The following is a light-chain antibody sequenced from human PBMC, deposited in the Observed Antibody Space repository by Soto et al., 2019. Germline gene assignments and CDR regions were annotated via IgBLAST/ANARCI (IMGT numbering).Light chain of an antibody. Sequence: DIQMTQSPSSLFSSLGDRVTITCRASQSISSFLSWYQHKPGKAPELLMFAASSLQSGVPSRFSGSGSGTDFTLTINSLQPEDFATYYCQQSYSTPHTFGQGTKVDIK. V-gene: IGKV1-39*01. CDR1: QSISSF. CDR3: QQSYSTPHT. J-gene: IGKJ1*01. CDR2: AAS.